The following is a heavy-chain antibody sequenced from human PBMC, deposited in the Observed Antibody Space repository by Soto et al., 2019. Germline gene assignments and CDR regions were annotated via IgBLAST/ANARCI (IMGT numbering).Heavy chain of an antibody. J-gene: IGHJ4*02. Sequence: GGSLRLSWAASGFSLCTYRMNWVRQAPGKGLEWVADITTSSSFRFYADSLKGRFTISRDDAKNSLYLQMNSLRVEDTGVYYCARDLGVALATLTLDSWGQGTLVTVSS. D-gene: IGHD2-15*01. CDR1: GFSLCTYR. V-gene: IGHV3-21*01. CDR2: ITTSSSFR. CDR3: ARDLGVALATLTLDS.